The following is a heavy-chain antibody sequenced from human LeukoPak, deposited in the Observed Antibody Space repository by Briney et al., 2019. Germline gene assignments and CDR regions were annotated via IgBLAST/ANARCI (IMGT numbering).Heavy chain of an antibody. J-gene: IGHJ4*02. CDR3: ARVEIYYDSSGYYGNYYFDY. D-gene: IGHD3-22*01. V-gene: IGHV4-31*03. CDR2: IYYSGST. Sequence: SETLSLTCTVSGGSISSGGYYWSWIRQHPAKGLEWIGYIYYSGSTYYNPSLKSRVTISVDTSKNQFSLKLSSVTAADTAVYYCARVEIYYDSSGYYGNYYFDYWGQGTLVTVSS. CDR1: GGSISSGGYY.